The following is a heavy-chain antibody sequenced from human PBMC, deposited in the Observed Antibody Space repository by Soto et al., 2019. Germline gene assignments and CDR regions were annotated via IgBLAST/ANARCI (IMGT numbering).Heavy chain of an antibody. J-gene: IGHJ5*02. CDR1: GFSLSTSGVS. CDR2: IYWDDDK. CDR3: AHSSSSKWRYP. Sequence: QITLKESGPTLVKPTQTLTLTCTLSGFSLSTSGVSVGWLRQHPGKAMEWLALIYWDDDKRYSQSLKSRLTITKDTSKNQVLLTLTNMDPVDTATCSCAHSSSSKWRYPWCQGSLVSSYS. V-gene: IGHV2-5*02. D-gene: IGHD2-8*01.